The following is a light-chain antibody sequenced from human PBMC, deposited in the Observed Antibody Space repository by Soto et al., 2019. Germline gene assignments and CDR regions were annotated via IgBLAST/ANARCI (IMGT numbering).Light chain of an antibody. CDR1: QGTRNF. J-gene: IGKJ3*01. CDR3: QKYWSVPV. CDR2: AAS. V-gene: IGKV1-27*01. Sequence: DIQMTQSPTSLSASVGDRVTITCRASQGTRNFVAWYQQKPGKAPRLLIYAASTLQSGVPSRFSGSGSGTDSTLTSSILSQEYVANYSCQKYWSVPVFGPGTKVEIK.